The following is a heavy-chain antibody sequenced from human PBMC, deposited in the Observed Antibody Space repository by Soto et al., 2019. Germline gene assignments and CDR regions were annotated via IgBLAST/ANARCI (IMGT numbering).Heavy chain of an antibody. D-gene: IGHD3-10*01. CDR2: ISYDGSNK. CDR1: GFTFSSYA. V-gene: IGHV3-30-3*01. Sequence: GGSLRLSCAASGFTFSSYAMHWVRQAPGKGLEWVAVISYDGSNKYYADSVKGRFTISRDNSKNTLYLQMNSLRAEDTAVYYCARAPGSGIWAHDAFDIWGQGTMVTVSS. CDR3: ARAPGSGIWAHDAFDI. J-gene: IGHJ3*02.